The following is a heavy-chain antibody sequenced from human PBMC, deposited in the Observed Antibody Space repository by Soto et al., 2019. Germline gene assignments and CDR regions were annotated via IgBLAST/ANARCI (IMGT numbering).Heavy chain of an antibody. CDR2: IIPIFGTA. CDR1: GGTFSSYA. V-gene: IGHV1-69*12. J-gene: IGHJ6*02. D-gene: IGHD1-26*01. Sequence: QVQLVQSGAEVKKPGSSVKVSCKASGGTFSSYAISWVRQAPGQGLEWMGGIIPIFGTANYAQKFQGRVTITADESTSTAYMELSSLRSEDTAVYYCARRLVGATYYYYYGMDVWGQGTTVTVSS. CDR3: ARRLVGATYYYYYGMDV.